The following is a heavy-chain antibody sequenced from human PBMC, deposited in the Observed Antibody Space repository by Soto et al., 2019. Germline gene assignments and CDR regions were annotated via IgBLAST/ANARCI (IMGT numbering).Heavy chain of an antibody. Sequence: QVQLVQSGAEVKKPGSSVTVSCKASGGTFSSYTISWVRQAPGQGLEWMGGIIPIFGTANYAQKFQGRVTITADESTSTAYMGLSSLRSEGTAVYYCARGNHRWLQLWYFDLWGRGNLVTVSS. D-gene: IGHD5-12*01. J-gene: IGHJ2*01. CDR2: IIPIFGTA. CDR1: GGTFSSYT. V-gene: IGHV1-69*12. CDR3: ARGNHRWLQLWYFDL.